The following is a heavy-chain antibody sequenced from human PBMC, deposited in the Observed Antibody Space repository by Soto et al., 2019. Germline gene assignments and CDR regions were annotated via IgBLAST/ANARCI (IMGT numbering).Heavy chain of an antibody. CDR1: GDGGSFRGYY. D-gene: IGHD6-6*01. J-gene: IGHJ5*02. V-gene: IGHV4-34*01. CDR2: VSHSGSN. CDR3: ARGRPVEYSTPLSTLLRLRVPWSDP. Sequence: PSDTMSLTCAVSGDGGSFRGYYGRWIRQPPGKGLQWIGEVSHSGSNNYNPSLESRVTISVDTSKNQFSLKLSSVTAADTAVYYCARGRPVEYSTPLSTLLRLRVPWSDPWGQGTLVTAPQ.